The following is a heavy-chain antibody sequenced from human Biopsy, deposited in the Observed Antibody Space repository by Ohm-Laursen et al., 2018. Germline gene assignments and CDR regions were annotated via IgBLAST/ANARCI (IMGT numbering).Heavy chain of an antibody. D-gene: IGHD3-10*01. Sequence: SVKVSCKTSGDTFTTSAISWVRQVPGQGLDWMGRVIPILGTVDYGQNFQGRVTIRADTSTTFLELTSLRYDDTAVYYCASGDIGGIGLDVWGLGTTVTVSS. J-gene: IGHJ6*02. V-gene: IGHV1-69*04. CDR3: ASGDIGGIGLDV. CDR2: VIPILGTV. CDR1: GDTFTTSA.